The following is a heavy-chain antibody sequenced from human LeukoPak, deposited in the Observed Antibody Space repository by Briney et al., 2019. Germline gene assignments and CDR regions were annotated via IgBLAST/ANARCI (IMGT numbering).Heavy chain of an antibody. CDR2: ISSCSSYT. CDR1: GFTFSDYY. D-gene: IGHD3-10*01. Sequence: GGSLRLSCAASGFTFSDYYMSWIRQAPGKGLEWVSYISSCSSYTNYADSVKGRFTISRDNAKNSLYLQMNSLRAEDTAVYYCARDPFVRGVYYYYGMDVWGKGTTVTVSS. J-gene: IGHJ6*04. V-gene: IGHV3-11*06. CDR3: ARDPFVRGVYYYYGMDV.